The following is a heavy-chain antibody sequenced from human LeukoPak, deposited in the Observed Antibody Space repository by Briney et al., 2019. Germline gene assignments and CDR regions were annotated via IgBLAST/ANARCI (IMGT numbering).Heavy chain of an antibody. Sequence: SETLSLTCAVYGGSFSGYYWSWIRQPPGKGLEGIGEINHSGSTNYNPSLKSRVTISVDTSKNQFSLKLSSVTAADTAVYYCARMGSYRYLAYFDYWGQGTLVTVSA. CDR1: GGSFSGYY. CDR2: INHSGST. J-gene: IGHJ4*02. V-gene: IGHV4-34*01. D-gene: IGHD3-16*02. CDR3: ARMGSYRYLAYFDY.